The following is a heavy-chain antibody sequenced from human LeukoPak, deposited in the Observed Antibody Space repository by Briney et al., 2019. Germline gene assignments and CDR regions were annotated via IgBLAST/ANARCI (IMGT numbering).Heavy chain of an antibody. D-gene: IGHD3-22*01. CDR1: GGTFSSYA. CDR3: ARDIRDYYDSSGYPSPSDAFDI. CDR2: IIPILGIA. Sequence: ASVKVSCKASGGTFSSYAISWVRQAPGQGLEWMGRIIPILGIANYAQKFQGRVTITADKSTSTAYMELRSLRSEDTAVYYCARDIRDYYDSSGYPSPSDAFDIWGQGTMVTVSS. J-gene: IGHJ3*02. V-gene: IGHV1-69*04.